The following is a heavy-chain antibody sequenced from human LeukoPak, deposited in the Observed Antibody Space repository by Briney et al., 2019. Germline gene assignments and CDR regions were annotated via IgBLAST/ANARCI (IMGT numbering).Heavy chain of an antibody. D-gene: IGHD6-6*01. CDR1: GFTFSSYS. CDR3: ARVLRSSWGRHFDY. CDR2: ISSSSSTI. V-gene: IGHV3-48*01. J-gene: IGHJ4*02. Sequence: GGSLRLSCAASGFTFSSYSMNWVRQAPGKGLEWVSYISSSSSTIYYADPVKGRFTISRDNAKNSLYLQMNSLRAEDTAVYYCARVLRSSWGRHFDYWGQGTLVTVSS.